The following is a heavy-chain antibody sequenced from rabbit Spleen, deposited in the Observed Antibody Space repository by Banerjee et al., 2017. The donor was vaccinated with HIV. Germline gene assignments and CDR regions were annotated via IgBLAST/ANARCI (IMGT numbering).Heavy chain of an antibody. CDR2: IYTAGGST. CDR1: GFSFNDIYW. V-gene: IGHV1S47*01. Sequence: QEQLVESGGGLVQPEGSLTLTCTASGFSFNDIYWISWVRQAPGKGLEWIAYIYTAGGSTYYASWAKGRFTITRSTSLNTVTLQLNSLTAADTATYFCARLSSGAFNLWGQGTLVTVS. J-gene: IGHJ4*01. CDR3: ARLSSGAFNL. D-gene: IGHD1-1*01.